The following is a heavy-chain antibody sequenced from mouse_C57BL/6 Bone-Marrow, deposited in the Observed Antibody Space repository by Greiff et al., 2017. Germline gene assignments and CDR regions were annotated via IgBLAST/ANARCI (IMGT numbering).Heavy chain of an antibody. CDR2: INYDGSST. CDR3: ARDESPLLFYFDY. J-gene: IGHJ2*01. V-gene: IGHV5-16*01. D-gene: IGHD1-1*02. CDR1: GFTFSDYY. Sequence: EVQLQESEGGLVQPGSSMKLSCTASGFTFSDYYMAWVRQVPEKGLEWVANINYDGSSTYYLDSLKSRFLILRDNAKNILYLQMSSLKSEDTATYYCARDESPLLFYFDYWGQGTTLTVSS.